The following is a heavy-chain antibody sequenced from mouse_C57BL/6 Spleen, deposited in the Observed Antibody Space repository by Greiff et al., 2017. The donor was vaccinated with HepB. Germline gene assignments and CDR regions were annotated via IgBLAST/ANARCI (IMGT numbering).Heavy chain of an antibody. Sequence: EVQLVESGGGLVKPGGSLKLSCAASGFTFSDYGMHWVRQAPEKGLEWVAYISSGSSTIYYADTVKGRFTISRDNAKNTLFLQMTSLRSEDTAMYYCARRENWYFDVWGTGTTVTVSS. J-gene: IGHJ1*03. V-gene: IGHV5-17*01. CDR1: GFTFSDYG. CDR3: ARRENWYFDV. CDR2: ISSGSSTI.